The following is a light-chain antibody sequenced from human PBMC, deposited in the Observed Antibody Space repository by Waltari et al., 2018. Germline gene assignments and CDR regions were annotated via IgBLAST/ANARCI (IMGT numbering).Light chain of an antibody. J-gene: IGLJ3*02. CDR3: NSYTGSSSWV. CDR1: SRDVAFYNY. V-gene: IGLV2-14*01. CDR2: DVS. Sequence: QSALTHPTSVSGSPGQSITISCTGTSRDVAFYNYVSWYQQYPGKVPQLLIYDVSARPSGVSSRFSGSKSGNTASLTISGLQADDEANYYCNSYTGSSSWVFGGGTKLTVL.